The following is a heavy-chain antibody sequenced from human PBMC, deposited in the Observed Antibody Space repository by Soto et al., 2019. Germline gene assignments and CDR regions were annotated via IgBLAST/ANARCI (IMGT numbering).Heavy chain of an antibody. CDR1: GFRFSDSW. V-gene: IGHV3-7*01. CDR3: ASLGRHG. J-gene: IGHJ6*02. Sequence: PGGSLRLSCAASGFRFSDSWMDWVRQAPGKGPEWVANIKEDGSEKNCVDSVKGRFTISRDNAKNSLYLQMNSLRAEDTAVYYCASLGRHGWGQGTTVTVSS. CDR2: IKEDGSEK. D-gene: IGHD3-16*01.